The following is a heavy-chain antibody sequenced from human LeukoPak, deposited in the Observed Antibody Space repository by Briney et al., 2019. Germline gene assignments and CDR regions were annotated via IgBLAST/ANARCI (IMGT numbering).Heavy chain of an antibody. D-gene: IGHD3-10*01. CDR1: GFTFSSFW. V-gene: IGHV3-7*03. CDR2: IKQDGSEK. CDR3: ARDRPFGA. J-gene: IGHJ5*02. Sequence: GGSLRLSCAASGFTFSSFWMSWVRQAPGKGLEWVANIKQDGSEKYYVDSVKGRFSISRDNVKNSLFLQMNSLRAEDTAVYYCARDRPFGAWGQGTQVTVSS.